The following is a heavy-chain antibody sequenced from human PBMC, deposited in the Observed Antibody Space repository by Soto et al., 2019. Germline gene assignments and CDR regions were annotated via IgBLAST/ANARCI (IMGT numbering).Heavy chain of an antibody. CDR2: VFYSGSS. V-gene: IGHV4-39*01. Sequence: QLQLQESGPGLLKPSETLSLTCTVSGDSISTSNYYWSWISQSPGKGLVWIGSVFYSGSSYYNPSRKSRVTISVDASRNRFSLRVNSETAADTAVYYCASRKREEICSSVNCYFTSWGQGTLVTVSS. CDR3: ASRKREEICSSVNCYFTS. CDR1: GDSISTSNYY. D-gene: IGHD2-2*01. J-gene: IGHJ5*02.